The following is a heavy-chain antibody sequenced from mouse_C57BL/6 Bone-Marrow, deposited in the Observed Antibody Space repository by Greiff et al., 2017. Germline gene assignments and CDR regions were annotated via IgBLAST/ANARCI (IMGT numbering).Heavy chain of an antibody. J-gene: IGHJ2*01. D-gene: IGHD1-1*01. CDR3: AVFPNITTVEDYFDY. CDR1: GYTFTGYN. Sequence: VQLKEPGPELVKPGASVKIPCKASGYTFTGYNMDWVKQSHGKSLEWIGDINPNDGGTIYNQKCKGKATLTVDKSSSTAYMELRSLTSEATAIYYCAVFPNITTVEDYFDYWCRGTTLTVTS. V-gene: IGHV1-18*01. CDR2: INPNDGGT.